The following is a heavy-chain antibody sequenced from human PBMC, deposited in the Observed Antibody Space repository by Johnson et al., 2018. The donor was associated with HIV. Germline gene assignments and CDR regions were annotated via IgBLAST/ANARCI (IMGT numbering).Heavy chain of an antibody. D-gene: IGHD6-6*01. CDR3: ANALEHSLTYAFDI. Sequence: SVNGRFTISRDNSKNTLYLQMNSLRADDTAVYYCANALEHSLTYAFDIWGQGTMVTVSS. V-gene: IGHV3-30*02. J-gene: IGHJ3*02.